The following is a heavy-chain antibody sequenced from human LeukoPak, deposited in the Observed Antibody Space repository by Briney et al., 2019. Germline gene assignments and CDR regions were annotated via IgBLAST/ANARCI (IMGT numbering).Heavy chain of an antibody. CDR1: GGSVSSYY. J-gene: IGHJ6*03. CDR2: IYYSGST. V-gene: IGHV4-59*02. CDR3: ARDQYSLFGVVAYMDV. Sequence: PSETLSLTCTVSGGSVSSYYWSWIRQPPGKGLEWIGYIYYSGSTYYNPSLKSRVTISVDTSKNQFSLKLSSVTAADTAVYYCARDQYSLFGVVAYMDVWGKGTTVTVSS. D-gene: IGHD3-3*01.